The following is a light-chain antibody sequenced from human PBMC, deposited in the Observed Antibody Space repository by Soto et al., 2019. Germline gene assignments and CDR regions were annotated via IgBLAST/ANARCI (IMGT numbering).Light chain of an antibody. CDR3: SSFTRRSTLL. J-gene: IGLJ2*01. V-gene: IGLV2-14*01. Sequence: QSVLTQPASVSGSPGQSITISCTGTSSDVGGFNYVSWYQQHPGKAPKLLIYEVSHRPSGVSHRFSGSKSGNTAYLTISGLQAEDEADYSCSSFTRRSTLLFGGGTKLTVL. CDR1: SSDVGGFNY. CDR2: EVS.